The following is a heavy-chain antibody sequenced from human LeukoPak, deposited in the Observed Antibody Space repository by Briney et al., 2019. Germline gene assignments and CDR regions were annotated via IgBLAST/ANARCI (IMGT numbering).Heavy chain of an antibody. CDR2: INHSGST. D-gene: IGHD5-12*01. Sequence: PSETLSLTCAVYGGSFSGYYWSWIRQPPGKGLEWIGEINHSGSTNYNPSLKSRVTISVDTSKNQFSLKLSSVTAADTAVYYCTRRAGWLRPWDYWGQGTLVTVSS. CDR1: GGSFSGYY. J-gene: IGHJ4*02. CDR3: TRRAGWLRPWDY. V-gene: IGHV4-34*01.